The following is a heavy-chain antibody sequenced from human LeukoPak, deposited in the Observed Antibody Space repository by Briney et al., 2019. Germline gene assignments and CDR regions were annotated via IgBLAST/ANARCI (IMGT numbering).Heavy chain of an antibody. V-gene: IGHV1-69*13. Sequence: ASVKVSCKASGYTFTSYDISWVRQATGQGLEWMGGIIPIFGTANYAQKFQGRVTITADESTSTAYMELSSLRSEDTAVYYCARDLELGGYCSSTSCYSPGNNWFDPWGQGTLVTVSS. D-gene: IGHD2-2*01. J-gene: IGHJ5*02. CDR1: GYTFTSYD. CDR3: ARDLELGGYCSSTSCYSPGNNWFDP. CDR2: IIPIFGTA.